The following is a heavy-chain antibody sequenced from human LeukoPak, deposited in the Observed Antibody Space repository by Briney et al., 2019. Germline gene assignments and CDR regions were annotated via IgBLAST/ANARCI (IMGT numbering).Heavy chain of an antibody. CDR1: GFSFSNYA. Sequence: GGSLRLSCAASGFSFSNYAVSWVRQAPGKGLEWVSGISGSGGTTIYADSVKGRFTISRDNSKNTLSLRMGSLRADDTAIYFCARYLRDSGTSRVTLDHWGQGTLVIVSS. D-gene: IGHD2-2*01. CDR2: ISGSGGTT. V-gene: IGHV3-23*01. J-gene: IGHJ4*02. CDR3: ARYLRDSGTSRVTLDH.